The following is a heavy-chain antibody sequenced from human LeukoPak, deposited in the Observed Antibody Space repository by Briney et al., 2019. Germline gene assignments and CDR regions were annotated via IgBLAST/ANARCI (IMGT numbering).Heavy chain of an antibody. V-gene: IGHV3-7*01. D-gene: IGHD4-17*01. CDR1: GFTFSSYW. Sequence: GGSLRLSCAASGFTFSSYWMSWVRQAPGKGLEWVANIKQDGSEKYYVDSVKGRFTISRDNAKNSLYLQMNSLRAEDTAVYYCARGRVLPGDFKLNYFDYWGQGTLVTVSS. J-gene: IGHJ4*02. CDR2: IKQDGSEK. CDR3: ARGRVLPGDFKLNYFDY.